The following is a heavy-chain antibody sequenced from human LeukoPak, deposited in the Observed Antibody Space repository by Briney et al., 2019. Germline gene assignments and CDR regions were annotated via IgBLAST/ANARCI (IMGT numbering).Heavy chain of an antibody. CDR3: ARDNRGVPAAIPDYYYYYYMDV. V-gene: IGHV4-59*12. Sequence: SETLSLTCTVSGGSISSYYWSWIRQPPGKGLEWIGYIYYSGSTNYNPSLKSRVTMSVDTSKNQFSLKLSSVTAADTAVYYCARDNRGVPAAIPDYYYYYYMDVWGKGTTVTVSS. J-gene: IGHJ6*03. CDR1: GGSISSYY. D-gene: IGHD2-2*02. CDR2: IYYSGST.